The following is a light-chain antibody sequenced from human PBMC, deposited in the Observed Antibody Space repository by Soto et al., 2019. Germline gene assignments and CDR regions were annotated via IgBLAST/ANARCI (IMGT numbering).Light chain of an antibody. CDR1: QSISSSY. CDR3: QQYGSSPT. CDR2: GAS. V-gene: IGKV3-20*01. Sequence: ETVLTQSPGTLSLSPGDGPTLSCRASQSISSSYLGWYQQKPGQAPRLLIFGASTRAAGSPDRFSGSGSGTDFTLTISRLEPEDFAVYYCQQYGSSPTFGQGTRLEI. J-gene: IGKJ5*01.